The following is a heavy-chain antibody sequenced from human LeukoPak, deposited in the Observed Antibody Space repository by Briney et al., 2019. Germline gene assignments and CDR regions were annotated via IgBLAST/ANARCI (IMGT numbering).Heavy chain of an antibody. J-gene: IGHJ5*02. CDR3: ARGTWGNWFDP. Sequence: PSETLSLTCTVSGGSISSYYWSWIRQPPGKGLEWIGYIYYSGSTNYNPPLKSRVTISVDTSKNQFSLKLSSVTAADTAVYYCARGTWGNWFDPWGQGTLVTVSS. D-gene: IGHD7-27*01. V-gene: IGHV4-59*01. CDR2: IYYSGST. CDR1: GGSISSYY.